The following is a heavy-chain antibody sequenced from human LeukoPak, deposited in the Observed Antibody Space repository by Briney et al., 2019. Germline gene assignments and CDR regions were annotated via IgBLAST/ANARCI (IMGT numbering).Heavy chain of an antibody. CDR2: IDPNSGGT. J-gene: IGHJ5*02. D-gene: IGHD1-1*01. V-gene: IGHV1-2*02. Sequence: ASVKVSCKASGYIFTAYYLHWVRQAPGQGLEWMGWIDPNSGGTNYAQKFQGRVTMTRDTSISTAYMELSRLRSDDTAVYYCARELEPRLNWFDPWGQGTLVTVSS. CDR1: GYIFTAYY. CDR3: ARELEPRLNWFDP.